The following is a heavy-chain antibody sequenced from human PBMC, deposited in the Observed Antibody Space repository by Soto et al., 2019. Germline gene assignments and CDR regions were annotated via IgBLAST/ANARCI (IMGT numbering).Heavy chain of an antibody. D-gene: IGHD2-21*02. CDR3: ARQRLLRLKPDFDI. CDR1: GGSTSDKSYF. Sequence: SETLSLTCAVSGGSTSDKSYFWGWVRQSPGKGLEWIGSMYYSGSSDYNPSLKSRVAISVDTSKNQFSLKLRSVTAADTAVYFCARQRLLRLKPDFDIWGQGTQVTVSS. V-gene: IGHV4-39*01. CDR2: MYYSGSS. J-gene: IGHJ4*02.